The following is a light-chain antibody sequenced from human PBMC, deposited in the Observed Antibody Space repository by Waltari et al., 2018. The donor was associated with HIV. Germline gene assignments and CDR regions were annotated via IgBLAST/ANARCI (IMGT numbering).Light chain of an antibody. J-gene: IGLJ3*02. CDR3: DTWDSNTQV. Sequence: QPVLTQSSSASASLGSSVKLTCTLSSGHSSYIIAWHQQQHGKAPRYLMKLEGSGSYNKGSGVPDRFSGSSSGADRYLTISNLQSEDEADYYCDTWDSNTQVFGGGTKLTFL. CDR1: SGHSSYI. V-gene: IGLV4-60*03. CDR2: LEGSGSY.